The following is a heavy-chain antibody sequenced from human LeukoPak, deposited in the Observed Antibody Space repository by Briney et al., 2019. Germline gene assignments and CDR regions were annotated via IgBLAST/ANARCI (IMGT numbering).Heavy chain of an antibody. D-gene: IGHD6-19*01. Sequence: GGSLRLSCAASGFTFSSYAMTWVRQAPGKGLEWVSTISSSGGSTYYADSVKGRFTISRDNSKNTLYLQMNGLRAEDTAVYYCAKSRGSGWYASIDSWGQGTLVTVSS. V-gene: IGHV3-23*01. CDR1: GFTFSSYA. CDR2: ISSSGGST. CDR3: AKSRGSGWYASIDS. J-gene: IGHJ4*02.